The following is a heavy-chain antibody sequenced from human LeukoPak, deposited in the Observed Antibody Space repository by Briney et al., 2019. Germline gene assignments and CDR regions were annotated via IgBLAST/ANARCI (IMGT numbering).Heavy chain of an antibody. Sequence: GGSLRLSCAASGFTFSSYGMNWVRQAPGKGLEWVSAISGSGGSTYYADSVKGRFTISRDNSKNTLYLQMNSLRAEDTAVYYCAKDGMVTPSEFDPWGQGTLVTVSS. CDR3: AKDGMVTPSEFDP. CDR2: ISGSGGST. J-gene: IGHJ5*02. V-gene: IGHV3-23*01. CDR1: GFTFSSYG. D-gene: IGHD2-21*02.